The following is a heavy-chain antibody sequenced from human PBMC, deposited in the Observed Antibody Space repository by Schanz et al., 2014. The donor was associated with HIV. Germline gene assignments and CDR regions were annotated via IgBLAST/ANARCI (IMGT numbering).Heavy chain of an antibody. D-gene: IGHD2-21*02. CDR2: VRHTGGT. CDR3: ARGDFGGNSVDY. J-gene: IGHJ4*01. V-gene: IGHV4-34*09. Sequence: QLQLQESGSGLVKPSQTLSLTCAVYGGSFRGYYWTWIRQFPGMGLEWIGKVRHTGGTNYNPSLKSRVTMSVDTSKNQFSLKLTSVTAADTAVYFCARGDFGGNSVDYWGHGNLVTVSS. CDR1: GGSFRGYY.